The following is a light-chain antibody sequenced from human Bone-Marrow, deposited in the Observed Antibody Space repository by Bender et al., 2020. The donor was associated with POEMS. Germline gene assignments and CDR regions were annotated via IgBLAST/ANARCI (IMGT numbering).Light chain of an antibody. V-gene: IGLV2-14*03. CDR1: SSDVGAYNS. Sequence: QSALTQPASVSGSPGQSITISCTGTSSDVGAYNSVSWYQQHPGKAPRLMIYYVANRPAGVSNRFSGSKSGNTASLTISGLQPEDEADYYCSSFTSSNTHVFGPGTKVTVL. CDR3: SSFTSSNTHV. J-gene: IGLJ1*01. CDR2: YVA.